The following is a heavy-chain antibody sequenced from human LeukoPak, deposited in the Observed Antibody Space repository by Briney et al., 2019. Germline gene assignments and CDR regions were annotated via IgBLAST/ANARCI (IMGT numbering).Heavy chain of an antibody. CDR1: GGTFSNYA. V-gene: IGHV1-69*06. J-gene: IGHJ4*02. CDR3: ARSHHELAAGDFDY. CDR2: IIPIFGTA. Sequence: AAVKVSCKASGGTFSNYAISWVRQAPAQGLEWMGGIIPIFGTANYAQKFRGRVTITADKSTRTAYMELRSLRSDDTAVYYCARSHHELAAGDFDYWGQGTLVTVSS. D-gene: IGHD6-13*01.